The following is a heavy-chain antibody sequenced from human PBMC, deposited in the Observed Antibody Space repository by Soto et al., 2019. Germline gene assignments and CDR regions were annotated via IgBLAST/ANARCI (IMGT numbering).Heavy chain of an antibody. D-gene: IGHD4-4*01. J-gene: IGHJ6*03. Sequence: PSETLSLTCAVYGGSFSGYYWSWIRQPPGKGLEWIGEINHSGSTNYNPSLKSRVTISVDTSKNQFSLKLSSVTAADTVVYYCARRRAYSNLYYYYMDVWGKGTTVTVSS. CDR2: INHSGST. CDR1: GGSFSGYY. CDR3: ARRRAYSNLYYYYMDV. V-gene: IGHV4-34*01.